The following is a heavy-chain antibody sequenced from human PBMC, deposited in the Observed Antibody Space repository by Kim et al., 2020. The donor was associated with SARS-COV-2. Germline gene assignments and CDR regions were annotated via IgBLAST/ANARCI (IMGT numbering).Heavy chain of an antibody. V-gene: IGHV4-59*09. Sequence: TNYNPSRKSRVTISVDTSKNQFSLKLSSVTAADTAVYYCARGGYYDAFDIWGQGTMVTVSS. J-gene: IGHJ3*02. D-gene: IGHD3-22*01. CDR3: ARGGYYDAFDI. CDR2: T.